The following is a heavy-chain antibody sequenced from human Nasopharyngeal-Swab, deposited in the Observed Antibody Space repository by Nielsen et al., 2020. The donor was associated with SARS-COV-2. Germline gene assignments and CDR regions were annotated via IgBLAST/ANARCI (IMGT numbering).Heavy chain of an antibody. V-gene: IGHV4-61*02. CDR3: AKDWGRLTAAWGCAVDY. D-gene: IGHD3-16*01. Sequence: SETLSLTCTVSGGSISSGSYYWSWIRQPAGKGLEWIGRIYTDGTTNYISSLKSRVTISLDTSKNQFSLKLSSVTAADTAAYYCAKDWGRLTAAWGCAVDYWGQGTLVTVSS. CDR2: IYTDGTT. CDR1: GGSISSGSYY. J-gene: IGHJ4*02.